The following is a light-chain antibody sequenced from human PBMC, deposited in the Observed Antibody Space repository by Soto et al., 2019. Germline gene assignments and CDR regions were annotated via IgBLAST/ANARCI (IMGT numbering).Light chain of an antibody. J-gene: IGLJ1*01. V-gene: IGLV3-1*01. CDR1: NLGDKY. CDR2: QVT. Sequence: SYELTQPPSVSVSPGQTASITCSGDNLGDKYAYWYQQKPGQSPVLVIFQVTKRPSGIPERFSGSNSGNTATLSISGTQAMDEADYYCQAWDSTSACVFGAGTKLTVL. CDR3: QAWDSTSACV.